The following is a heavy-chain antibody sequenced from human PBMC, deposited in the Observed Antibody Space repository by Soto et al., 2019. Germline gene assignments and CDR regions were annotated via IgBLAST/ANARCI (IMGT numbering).Heavy chain of an antibody. D-gene: IGHD1-26*01. J-gene: IGHJ3*02. CDR2: IDTSDSQT. CDR3: ARKYLPRIVGATGAFDI. CDR1: GYRFAGYR. V-gene: IGHV5-10-1*01. Sequence: PVASRRVSWKRSGYRFAGYRITSVRARRGKGLEWMVRIDTSDSQTYYSPSFRGHVTISVTKAISTPYLQWRSLKASDNAMYYCARKYLPRIVGATGAFDIWGQGTMVTVSS.